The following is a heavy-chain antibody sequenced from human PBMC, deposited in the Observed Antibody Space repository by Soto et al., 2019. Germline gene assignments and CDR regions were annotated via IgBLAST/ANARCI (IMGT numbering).Heavy chain of an antibody. J-gene: IGHJ3*02. Sequence: PSETLSLTSAVSGGSISSGGYSWSWIRQPPGKGLEWIGYIYHSGSTHYNPSLKSRLSISLDTSKNHFSLNLSSVTAADSAVYFCRVVTLLRSFDIWGPGTMVTVSS. CDR3: RVVTLLRSFDI. V-gene: IGHV4-30-2*05. CDR2: IYHSGST. D-gene: IGHD3-22*01. CDR1: GGSISSGGYS.